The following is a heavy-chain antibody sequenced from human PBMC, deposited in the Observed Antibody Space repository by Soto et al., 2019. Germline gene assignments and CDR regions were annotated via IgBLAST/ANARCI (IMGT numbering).Heavy chain of an antibody. V-gene: IGHV1-2*04. CDR1: GYTFTGYY. J-gene: IGHJ6*02. CDR3: ARNKAVAGAESYYGMDF. Sequence: QVQLVQSGAEVKKPGASVKVSCKASGYTFTGYYMHWVRQAPGQGLEWMGWINPNSGGTNYAQKFQGWVTMTRDTSISTAYMELSRLRSDDTAVYDCARNKAVAGAESYYGMDFWGQGTTVTVSS. D-gene: IGHD6-19*01. CDR2: INPNSGGT.